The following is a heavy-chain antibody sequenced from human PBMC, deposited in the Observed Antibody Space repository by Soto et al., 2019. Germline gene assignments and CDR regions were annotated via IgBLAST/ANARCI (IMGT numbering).Heavy chain of an antibody. CDR3: AREKTPDYPDAFDI. V-gene: IGHV4-59*01. CDR1: GGSISSYY. CDR2: IYYSGST. D-gene: IGHD4-17*01. J-gene: IGHJ3*02. Sequence: QVQLQESGPGLVKPSETLSLTCTVSGGSISSYYWSWIRQPPGKGLEWIGYIYYSGSTNYNPSLKSRVTISVYTSKNQSSLKPSSVTAADTAVYYCAREKTPDYPDAFDIWGQGTMVTVSS.